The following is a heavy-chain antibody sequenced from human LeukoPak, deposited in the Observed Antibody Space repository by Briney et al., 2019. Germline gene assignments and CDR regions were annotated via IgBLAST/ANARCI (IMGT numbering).Heavy chain of an antibody. V-gene: IGHV3-21*01. CDR1: GFTFSSYS. J-gene: IGHJ4*02. Sequence: GGSLRPSCAASGFTFSSYSMNWVRQAPGKGLEWVSSISSSSSYIYYADSVKGRFTISRDNAKNSLYLQMNSLRAEDTAVYYCARDPVGASFDYWGQGTLVTVSS. CDR3: ARDPVGASFDY. CDR2: ISSSSSYI. D-gene: IGHD1-26*01.